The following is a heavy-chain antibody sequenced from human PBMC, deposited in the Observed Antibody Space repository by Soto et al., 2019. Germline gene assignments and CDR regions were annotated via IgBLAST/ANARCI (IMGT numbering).Heavy chain of an antibody. D-gene: IGHD3-16*01. Sequence: QVQLVESGGGVVQPGRSLRLSCAASGFGISTYAMHWVRQAPGKGLEWVAVIWYDGSNKYYADSVKGRFTISRDNSKNTLYLQMNSLRAEDTAVYYCARDPGEMATRRQTPPLYWGQGTLVTVSS. J-gene: IGHJ4*02. CDR3: ARDPGEMATRRQTPPLY. CDR1: GFGISTYA. CDR2: IWYDGSNK. V-gene: IGHV3-33*08.